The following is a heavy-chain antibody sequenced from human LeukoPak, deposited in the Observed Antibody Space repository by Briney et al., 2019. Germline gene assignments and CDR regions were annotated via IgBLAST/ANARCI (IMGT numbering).Heavy chain of an antibody. CDR2: ISSSSSYT. D-gene: IGHD3-3*01. CDR3: ARDSAYYDFWSGYYSHFDY. J-gene: IGHJ4*02. V-gene: IGHV3-11*06. CDR1: GFTFSDYY. Sequence: GGSLRLSCAASGFTFSDYYMSWIRQAPGKGLEWVSYISSSSSYTNYADSVKGRFTISRDNAKNSLYLQMNSLRAEDTAVYYCARDSAYYDFWSGYYSHFDYWGQGTLVTVSS.